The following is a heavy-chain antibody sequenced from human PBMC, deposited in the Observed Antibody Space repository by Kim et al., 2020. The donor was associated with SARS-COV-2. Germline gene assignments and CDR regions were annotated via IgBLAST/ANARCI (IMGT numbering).Heavy chain of an antibody. CDR3: ARDIRTVTIYYYYYGMDV. D-gene: IGHD4-17*01. V-gene: IGHV3-30*04. J-gene: IGHJ6*02. Sequence: GGSLRLSCAASGFTFSSYAMHWVRQAPGKGLEWVAVISYDGSNKYYVDSVKGRFTISRDNSKNTLYLQMNSLRAEDTAVYYCARDIRTVTIYYYYYGMDVWGQGTTVTVSS. CDR2: ISYDGSNK. CDR1: GFTFSSYA.